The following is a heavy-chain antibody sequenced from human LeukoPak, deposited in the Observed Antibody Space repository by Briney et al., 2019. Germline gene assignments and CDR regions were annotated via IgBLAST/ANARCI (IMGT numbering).Heavy chain of an antibody. J-gene: IGHJ5*02. CDR3: ARGYCRGGSCYSVENWFDP. V-gene: IGHV1-2*06. D-gene: IGHD2-15*01. Sequence: ASVKVSCKAAGYTFTGYYMFWVRQAPGQGLEWMGRINPNSGGTNYAQKFQGRVTMTRDTSIGTAYMELSRLRSDDTAVYYCARGYCRGGSCYSVENWFDPWGQGTLVTVSS. CDR2: INPNSGGT. CDR1: GYTFTGYY.